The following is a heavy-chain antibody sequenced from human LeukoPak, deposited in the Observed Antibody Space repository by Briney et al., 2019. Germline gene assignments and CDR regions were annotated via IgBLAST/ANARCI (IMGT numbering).Heavy chain of an antibody. CDR3: AKDRDSGSYYRSKRTPFDY. Sequence: SETLSLTCTVSVGSLSSSSYYWGWIRQPPGKGLGWIGSISYSGTTYYNPSLKRRVTISVDTSKNQSSLKLSSVTRADTAVYYCAKDRDSGSYYRSKRTPFDYWGQGTLVTVSS. J-gene: IGHJ4*02. CDR2: ISYSGTT. CDR1: VGSLSSSSYY. D-gene: IGHD1-26*01. V-gene: IGHV4-39*07.